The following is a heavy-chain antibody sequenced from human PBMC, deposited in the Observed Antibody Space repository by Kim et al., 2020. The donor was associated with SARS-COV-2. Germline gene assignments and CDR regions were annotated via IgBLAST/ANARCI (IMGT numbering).Heavy chain of an antibody. V-gene: IGHV3-23*01. Sequence: GGSLRLSCAASGFTFSSYAMSWVRQAPGKGLEWVSGISASGDNTDCADSVKGRFTISRDNSKNTVFLQMNSLRAEDTAVYYCARDIGNSWLQYYFDYWGRGTLVTVSS. CDR2: ISASGDNT. J-gene: IGHJ4*02. CDR3: ARDIGNSWLQYYFDY. CDR1: GFTFSSYA. D-gene: IGHD3-9*01.